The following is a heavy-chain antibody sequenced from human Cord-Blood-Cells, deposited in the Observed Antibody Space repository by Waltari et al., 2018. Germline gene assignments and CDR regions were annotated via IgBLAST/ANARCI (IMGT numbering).Heavy chain of an antibody. CDR3: ARGLGTDWYFDL. CDR2: IWYDGSNK. J-gene: IGHJ2*01. V-gene: IGHV3-33*01. Sequence: QVQLVESGGGVVQHGRSLRLSCAASGFTFSSYGLHWVRQAPGKGLEWVAVIWYDGSNKYYADSVKGRFTISRDNSKNTLYLQMNSLRAEDTAVYYCARGLGTDWYFDLWGRGTLVTVSS. CDR1: GFTFSSYG. D-gene: IGHD1-1*01.